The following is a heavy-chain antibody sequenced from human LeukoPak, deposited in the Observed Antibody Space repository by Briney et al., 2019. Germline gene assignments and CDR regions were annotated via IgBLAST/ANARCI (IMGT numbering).Heavy chain of an antibody. CDR1: GYTFTSYG. CDR2: ISAYNGNT. D-gene: IGHD2-15*01. J-gene: IGHJ4*02. V-gene: IGHV1-18*01. Sequence: ASVKVSCKASGYTFTSYGINWVRQAPGQGLEWMGWISAYNGNTDYAQKLQDRVTMTTDTSTTTAYMELRSLKSDDTAVYYCARDCSGGSCYRRFDYWGQGTLVTVSS. CDR3: ARDCSGGSCYRRFDY.